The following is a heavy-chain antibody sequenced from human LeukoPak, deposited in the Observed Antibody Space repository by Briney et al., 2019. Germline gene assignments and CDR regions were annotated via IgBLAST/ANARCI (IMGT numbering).Heavy chain of an antibody. J-gene: IGHJ6*02. CDR1: AFILSGHW. CDR3: AKALFSGYYDFWSGYYPDYYYYGMDV. CDR2: IKDDGSER. D-gene: IGHD3-3*01. Sequence: GGSLRLSCEGSAFILSGHWMNWVRQTPGKGLEWVASIKDDGSERQYVDSVKGRFSISRDNTKGSLFLQLNSLRAEDTAVYYCAKALFSGYYDFWSGYYPDYYYYGMDVWGQGTTVTVSS. V-gene: IGHV3-7*03.